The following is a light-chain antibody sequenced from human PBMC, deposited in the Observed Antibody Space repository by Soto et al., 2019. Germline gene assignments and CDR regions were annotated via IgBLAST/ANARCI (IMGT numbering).Light chain of an antibody. CDR1: SSDVGRYNY. Sequence: QSALTQPPSASGSPGQSVTISCTGTSSDVGRYNYVSWYQQEPGKAPKLIIYEVTERPSGVPDRFSGSKSGNTASLTVSRLQAEDEADYYCSSYTGSNNLVIFGGGTKLTVL. V-gene: IGLV2-8*01. J-gene: IGLJ2*01. CDR2: EVT. CDR3: SSYTGSNNLVI.